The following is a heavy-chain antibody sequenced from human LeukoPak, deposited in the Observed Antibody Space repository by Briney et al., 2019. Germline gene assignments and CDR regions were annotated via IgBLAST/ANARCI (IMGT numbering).Heavy chain of an antibody. CDR2: INPTGGST. D-gene: IGHD6-6*01. J-gene: IGHJ4*02. CDR3: ARTAARRFDY. V-gene: IGHV1-46*01. CDR1: GYTFPSYF. Sequence: GASVKVSCKASGYTFPSYFMHWVRQAPGQGLEWMGIINPTGGSTTYAQKFQGRVTMTRDTSTSTVYMELSSLRSDDTAVYYCARTAARRFDYWGQGTLVIVSS.